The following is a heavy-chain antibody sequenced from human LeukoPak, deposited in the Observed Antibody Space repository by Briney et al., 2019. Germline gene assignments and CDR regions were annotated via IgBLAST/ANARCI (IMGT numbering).Heavy chain of an antibody. V-gene: IGHV4-61*01. D-gene: IGHD2-15*01. CDR3: AREDCSGDGCYSFDY. J-gene: IGHJ4*02. CDR2: IYYSGRT. CDR1: GGSISSSNYY. Sequence: SETLSLTCTVSGGSISSSNYYWSWIRQPPGKGLEWIGYIYYSGRTNYNPSLKSRVTISVDTSKNQFSLKLSSVTAADTAVYYCAREDCSGDGCYSFDYWGQGTLVTVFS.